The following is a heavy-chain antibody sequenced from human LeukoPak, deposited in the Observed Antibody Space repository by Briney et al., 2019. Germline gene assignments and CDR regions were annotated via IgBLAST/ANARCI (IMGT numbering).Heavy chain of an antibody. V-gene: IGHV3-48*04. D-gene: IGHD4-23*01. CDR1: GFTFSSYS. J-gene: IGHJ4*02. CDR3: ARDDDYGGNSLIPDLPDY. CDR2: ITSSGSII. Sequence: GGSLRLSCAASGFTFSSYSMNWVHQAPGKGLEWVSYITSSGSIIYYADSVKGRFTISRDNAKNSLYLQMNSLRAEDTAVYYCARDDDYGGNSLIPDLPDYWGQGTLVTVSS.